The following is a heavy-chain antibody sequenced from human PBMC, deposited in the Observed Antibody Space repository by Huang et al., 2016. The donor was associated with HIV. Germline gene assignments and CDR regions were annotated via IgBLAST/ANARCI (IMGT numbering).Heavy chain of an antibody. CDR2: IIPSCGTP. J-gene: IGHJ5*02. D-gene: IGHD6-13*01. CDR1: GGTFSSCG. Sequence: QVQLVQSGAEVKKPGSSVKVSCRASGGTFSSCGISWVRQAPGQGLEWMGGIIPSCGTPNYAQKFQGRVTMTADESTSTAYMELSSLRSEDTAVYYCARWEAAADNNWFDPWGQGTLVTVSS. V-gene: IGHV1-69*01. CDR3: ARWEAAADNNWFDP.